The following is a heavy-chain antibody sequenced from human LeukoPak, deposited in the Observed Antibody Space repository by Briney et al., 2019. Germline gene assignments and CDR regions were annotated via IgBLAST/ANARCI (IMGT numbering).Heavy chain of an antibody. Sequence: VASVKVSCKASAYTFTGYYMHWVRQAPGQGLEWMGRINPNSGGTNYAQKFQGRVTMTRDTSISTAYMELSRLRSDDTAVYYCARDSPWAEYWFDPWGQGTLVTVPS. CDR3: ARDSPWAEYWFDP. V-gene: IGHV1-2*06. J-gene: IGHJ5*02. CDR1: AYTFTGYY. CDR2: INPNSGGT. D-gene: IGHD1-14*01.